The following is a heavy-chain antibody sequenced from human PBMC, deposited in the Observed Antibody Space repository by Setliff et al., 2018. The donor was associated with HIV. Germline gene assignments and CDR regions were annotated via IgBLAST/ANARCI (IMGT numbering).Heavy chain of an antibody. V-gene: IGHV4-31*03. CDR3: ARGDAMTSLGAFDI. J-gene: IGHJ3*02. D-gene: IGHD2-2*01. Sequence: PSETLSLTCTVSGGSISSGGYYWSWIRQYPQKGLEWIGYIYYSGGTYYNPSLKSRVTMSVDTSKNQFSLKLSSVTAADTAVYYCARGDAMTSLGAFDIWGQGTMVTVSS. CDR2: IYYSGGT. CDR1: GGSISSGGYY.